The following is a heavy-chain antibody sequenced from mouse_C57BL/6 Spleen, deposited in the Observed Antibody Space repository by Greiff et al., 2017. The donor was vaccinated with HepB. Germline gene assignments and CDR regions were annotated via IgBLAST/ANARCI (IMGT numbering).Heavy chain of an antibody. V-gene: IGHV1-61*01. CDR3: ARDGYYLGFAY. Sequence: QVQLQQPGAELVRPGSSVKLSCKASGYTFTSYWMDWVKQRPGQGLEWIGNIYPSDSENHYNQKFKDKATLTVDKSSSTAYMQLSSLTSEDSAVYYCARDGYYLGFAYWGQGTLVTVSA. J-gene: IGHJ3*01. CDR1: GYTFTSYW. CDR2: IYPSDSEN. D-gene: IGHD2-3*01.